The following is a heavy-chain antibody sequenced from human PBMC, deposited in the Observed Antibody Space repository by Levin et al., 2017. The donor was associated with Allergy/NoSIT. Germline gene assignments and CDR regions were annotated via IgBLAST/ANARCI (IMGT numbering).Heavy chain of an antibody. V-gene: IGHV3-33*08. CDR3: ARDWNDVVRTRVTYNYFYFMDV. CDR1: GFTFSSHA. CDR2: IRFDGSSQ. Sequence: RGESLKISCAASGFTFSSHAMNWVRQAPGKGLEWVAVIRFDGSSQYYADSVQGRFTISRDNSNNILYLQMNNLRPEDTAVYFCARDWNDVVRTRVTYNYFYFMDVWGKGTTATVSS. J-gene: IGHJ6*03. D-gene: IGHD2-15*01.